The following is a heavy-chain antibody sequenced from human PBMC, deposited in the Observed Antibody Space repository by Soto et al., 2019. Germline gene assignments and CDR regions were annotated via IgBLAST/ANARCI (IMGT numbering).Heavy chain of an antibody. CDR2: ISAYNGNT. CDR1: GYTFTSYG. Sequence: QVQLVQSGAEVKKPGASVKVSCKASGYTFTSYGISWVRQAPGQGLEWMGWISAYNGNTNYAQKLQGRVTMTTDTDTXTXFMELRSLRSDDTAVYYCARDGYCSSTSCHLYGMDVWGQGTTVTVSS. V-gene: IGHV1-18*01. D-gene: IGHD2-2*01. J-gene: IGHJ6*02. CDR3: ARDGYCSSTSCHLYGMDV.